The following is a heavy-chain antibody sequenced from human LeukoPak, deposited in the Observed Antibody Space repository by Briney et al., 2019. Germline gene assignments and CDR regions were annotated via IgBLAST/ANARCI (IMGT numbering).Heavy chain of an antibody. CDR3: TRVSEEGHSHGRDWYFDL. V-gene: IGHV3-74*01. CDR2: INSDGSIT. Sequence: GGSLRLSCAASTFTFSNYWMHWVRQAPGEGLIWVSRINSDGSITSYADSVRGRFTISRDNAKNILDLQMNSLRAEDTAVYYCTRVSEEGHSHGRDWYFDLWGRGTLVTVSS. CDR1: TFTFSNYW. D-gene: IGHD5-18*01. J-gene: IGHJ2*01.